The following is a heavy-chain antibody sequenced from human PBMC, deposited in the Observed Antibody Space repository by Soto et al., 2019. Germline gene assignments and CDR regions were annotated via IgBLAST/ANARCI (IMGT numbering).Heavy chain of an antibody. Sequence: PGGSLRLSCAASGFTFSSCEMNWVRQAPGKGLEWVSYISSSGSTIYYADSVKGRFTISRDNAKNSLYLQMNSLRAEDTAVYYCARESYDSSGYYLFDYWGQGTLVTVSS. J-gene: IGHJ4*02. D-gene: IGHD3-22*01. CDR3: ARESYDSSGYYLFDY. V-gene: IGHV3-48*03. CDR2: ISSSGSTI. CDR1: GFTFSSCE.